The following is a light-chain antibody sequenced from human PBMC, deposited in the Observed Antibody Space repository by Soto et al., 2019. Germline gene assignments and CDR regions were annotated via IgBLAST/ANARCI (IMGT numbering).Light chain of an antibody. V-gene: IGLV1-44*01. CDR2: SNK. J-gene: IGLJ3*02. CDR3: AAWDDSLDGWV. CDR1: SSNIGSNT. Sequence: QSVLTQPPSASGTPGQRVTISCSGRSSNIGSNTVNWYQLLPGTAPKLLIYSNKQRPSGVPARFFASKSGTSASLAISELLSEDEADYYCAAWDDSLDGWVFGGGTKPPS.